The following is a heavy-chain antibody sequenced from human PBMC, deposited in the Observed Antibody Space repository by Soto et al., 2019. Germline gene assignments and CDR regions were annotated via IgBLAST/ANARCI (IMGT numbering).Heavy chain of an antibody. J-gene: IGHJ4*02. CDR3: ATFGLGVVIRENYFDY. V-gene: IGHV4-30-4*01. D-gene: IGHD3-3*01. Sequence: QVQLQESGPGLVKPSQTLSLTCTVSGGSITTGDFFWSWIRQPPGKGLEWIGYIYYSGSTYYNPSLKSRVTISLDTSKNQFSLKLRSVTAADTAVYYCATFGLGVVIRENYFDYWGQGIMVTVSS. CDR1: GGSITTGDFF. CDR2: IYYSGST.